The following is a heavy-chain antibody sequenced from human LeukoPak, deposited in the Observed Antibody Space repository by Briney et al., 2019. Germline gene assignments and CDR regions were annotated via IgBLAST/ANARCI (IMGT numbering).Heavy chain of an antibody. Sequence: SQTLSLTFAISEDSVSSNSAAWNWIRQSPSRGLEWLGTTYYRSKWYNDYAVSVKSRITINPDTSKNQFSLQLNSVTPEDTAVYYCARRAQGSNYFDYWGQGTLVTVSS. J-gene: IGHJ4*02. CDR2: TYYRSKWYN. V-gene: IGHV6-1*01. CDR3: ARRAQGSNYFDY. CDR1: EDSVSSNSAA.